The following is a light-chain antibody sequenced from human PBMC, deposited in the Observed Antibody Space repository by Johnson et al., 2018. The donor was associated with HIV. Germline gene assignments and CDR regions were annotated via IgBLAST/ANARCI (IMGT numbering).Light chain of an antibody. CDR2: DNT. V-gene: IGLV1-51*01. CDR3: GRWDDSLSTYV. J-gene: IGLJ1*01. Sequence: QSVLTQSPSVSAAPGQKVSISCSGSNSNIGNNYVSWYQQLPGTAPKLLIYDNTKRPSGIPDRFSGSKSGTSATLGITGLQTGDEADYYCGRWDDSLSTYVFGTGTKVTVL. CDR1: NSNIGNNY.